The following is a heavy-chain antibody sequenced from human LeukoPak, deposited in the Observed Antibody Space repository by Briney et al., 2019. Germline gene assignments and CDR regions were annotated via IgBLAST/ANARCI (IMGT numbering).Heavy chain of an antibody. D-gene: IGHD1-26*01. J-gene: IGHJ4*02. CDR3: ARVSGSSNPFDY. CDR2: ISGSGART. Sequence: GGSLRLSCAASGFTFSSYAMNWVRQAPGKGLEWVSSISGSGARTDYADSVKGRFTISRDNSKNTLHLQMNSLRAEDTAVYYCARVSGSSNPFDYWGQGTLVTVSS. CDR1: GFTFSSYA. V-gene: IGHV3-23*01.